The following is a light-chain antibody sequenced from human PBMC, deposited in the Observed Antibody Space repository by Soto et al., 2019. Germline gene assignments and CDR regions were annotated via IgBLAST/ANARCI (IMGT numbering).Light chain of an antibody. Sequence: QSVLTQPPSASGTPGQRVTFSCSGSSSNIGANTVNWYQHLPGAAPRLLIYSHSQRPSGVPDRFSGSQSGTSASLAISGLQSEDEADYYCAAWDDSLNAYVFGAGTKLTVL. CDR2: SHS. CDR1: SSNIGANT. V-gene: IGLV1-44*01. CDR3: AAWDDSLNAYV. J-gene: IGLJ1*01.